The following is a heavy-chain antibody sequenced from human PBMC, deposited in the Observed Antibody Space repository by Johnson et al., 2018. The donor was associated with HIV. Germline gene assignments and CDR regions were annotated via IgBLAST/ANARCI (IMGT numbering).Heavy chain of an antibody. CDR1: GFAFSNYG. CDR3: AKRATVVSGSPSDAFDI. CDR2: ISFDGSHK. D-gene: IGHD4-23*01. V-gene: IGHV3-33*06. J-gene: IGHJ3*02. Sequence: QVQLVESGGGVVQPGRSLRLSCAASGFAFSNYGMHWVRQAPGKGLEWVAVISFDGSHKYYTDSVRGRFTISRDNSKNTLNVQMHSLRVDDTAVYYCAKRATVVSGSPSDAFDIWGQGTMVTVSS.